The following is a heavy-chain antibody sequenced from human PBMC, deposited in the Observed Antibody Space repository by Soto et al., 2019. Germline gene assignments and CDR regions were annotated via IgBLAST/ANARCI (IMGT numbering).Heavy chain of an antibody. CDR1: GYTFSNFW. CDR3: ARSPRSSPYFDH. Sequence: EVQLVQSGAEVKRPGESLQISCQCSGYTFSNFWVGWVRQLPGQGLEWMGIIYPGDHETRYSPSFHGKVTISAEKSINTAYLQWNSLEAADSAFYFCARSPRSSPYFDHWGQGALVTVSS. D-gene: IGHD6-13*01. J-gene: IGHJ4*02. CDR2: IYPGDHET. V-gene: IGHV5-51*01.